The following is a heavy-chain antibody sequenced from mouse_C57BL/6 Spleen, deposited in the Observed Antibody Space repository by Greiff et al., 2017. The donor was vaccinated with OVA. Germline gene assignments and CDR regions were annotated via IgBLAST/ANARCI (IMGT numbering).Heavy chain of an antibody. CDR1: GYTFTSYW. J-gene: IGHJ3*01. D-gene: IGHD2-4*01. V-gene: IGHV1-50*01. Sequence: VQLQQSGAELVKPGASVKLSCKASGYTFTSYWMQWVKQRPGQGLEWIGEIDPSDSYTNYNQKFKGKATLTVDTSSSTAYMQLSSLTSEDSAVYYCARRYDYDATFAYWGQGTLVTVSA. CDR2: IDPSDSYT. CDR3: ARRYDYDATFAY.